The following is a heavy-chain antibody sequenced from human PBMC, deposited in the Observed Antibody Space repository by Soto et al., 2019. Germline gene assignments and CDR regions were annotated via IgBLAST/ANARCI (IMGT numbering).Heavy chain of an antibody. CDR2: SYHNGRT. CDR3: ARVEGGSAGAGVAGY. CDR1: GYCMGSGYY. J-gene: IGHJ4*02. Sequence: SETVSLTCAVSGYCMGSGYYGGRIRQPPGKGLEWIGSSYHNGRTYYNPSLKSRVIISVDTSKNQFSLKLTSVTAADTAVNYCARVEGGSAGAGVAGYWARG. D-gene: IGHD1-26*01. V-gene: IGHV4-38-2*01.